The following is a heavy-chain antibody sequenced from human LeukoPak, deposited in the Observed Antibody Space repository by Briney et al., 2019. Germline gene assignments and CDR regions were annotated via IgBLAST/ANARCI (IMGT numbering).Heavy chain of an antibody. CDR3: ARGRRSKHHITATTWFDY. V-gene: IGHV4-4*07. Sequence: PSETLSLSCTVSGGSISSFYWSWIRQPAGKGLEWIGRIYTSGSTNYNPSLKSRVTMSVDTSENQFSLKLSSVTAADTAVYYCARGRRSKHHITATTWFDYWGLGTLVTVSS. CDR1: GGSISSFY. D-gene: IGHD1-20*01. J-gene: IGHJ4*02. CDR2: IYTSGST.